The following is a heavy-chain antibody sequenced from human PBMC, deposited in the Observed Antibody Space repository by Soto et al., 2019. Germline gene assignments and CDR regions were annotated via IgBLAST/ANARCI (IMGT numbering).Heavy chain of an antibody. CDR1: GGSISTYY. Sequence: SETLSLTCTVSGGSISTYYWSWIRQPPGKGLEWIGYIYSSGNTNSNPSLKSRVTILVDTSTSTAYMELRSLRSDDTAVYYCARVGIQLWSPYNWFDPWGQGTLVTVSS. CDR3: ARVGIQLWSPYNWFDP. V-gene: IGHV4-59*01. CDR2: IYSSGNT. J-gene: IGHJ5*02. D-gene: IGHD5-18*01.